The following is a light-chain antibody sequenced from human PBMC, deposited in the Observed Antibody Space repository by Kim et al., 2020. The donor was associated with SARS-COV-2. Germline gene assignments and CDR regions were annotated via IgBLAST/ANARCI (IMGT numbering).Light chain of an antibody. CDR1: HSVSSS. V-gene: IGKV3-11*01. Sequence: SRGERATLSCRGSHSVSSSLAWYQQKHGQAPRLLIYDASNRATGIPARFSGSGSGTDFTLTISNLGPEDFAISYCQQRGNWPPITFGQGTRLEIK. CDR2: DAS. CDR3: QQRGNWPPIT. J-gene: IGKJ5*01.